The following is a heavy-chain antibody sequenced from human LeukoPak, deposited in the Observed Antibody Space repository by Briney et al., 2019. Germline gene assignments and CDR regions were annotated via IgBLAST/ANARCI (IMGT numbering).Heavy chain of an antibody. V-gene: IGHV4-59*01. D-gene: IGHD6-13*01. CDR2: IYYSGST. Sequence: PSETLSLTCTVSGGSISSYYWSWIRQPPGKGLEWIGYIYYSGSTNYNPSLKSRVTISVDTSKNQFSLKLSSVTAADTAVYYCARDRRTYSSSWHYYYYYMDVWGKGTTVTISS. CDR3: ARDRRTYSSSWHYYYYYMDV. CDR1: GGSISSYY. J-gene: IGHJ6*03.